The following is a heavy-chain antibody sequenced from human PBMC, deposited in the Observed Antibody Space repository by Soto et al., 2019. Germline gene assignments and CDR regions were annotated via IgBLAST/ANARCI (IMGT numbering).Heavy chain of an antibody. Sequence: EVQLVESGGGLVQPGGSLRLSCAASGFTVSSNYMSWVRQAPGKGLEWVSVIYSGGSTHYADSVKGRLTISRDNSKNTLYLQMNSLRAEDTAVYYCARDVLFGGGWFDTWGQGTLVTVSS. J-gene: IGHJ5*02. CDR1: GFTVSSNY. D-gene: IGHD3-10*02. V-gene: IGHV3-66*01. CDR3: ARDVLFGGGWFDT. CDR2: IYSGGST.